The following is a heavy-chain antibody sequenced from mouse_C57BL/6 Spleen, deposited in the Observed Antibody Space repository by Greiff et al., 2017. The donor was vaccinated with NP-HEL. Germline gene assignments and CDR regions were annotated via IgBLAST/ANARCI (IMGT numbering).Heavy chain of an antibody. J-gene: IGHJ2*01. CDR3: TRGGYYGLFDY. CDR1: GYTFTDYE. CDR2: IDPETGGT. Sequence: VQLQQSGAGLVRPGASVTLSCKASGYTFTDYEMHWVKQTPVHGLEWIGAIDPETGGTAYNQKFKGKAILTADKSSSTAYMELRSLTSEDSAVYYCTRGGYYGLFDYWGQGTTLTVSS. V-gene: IGHV1-15*01. D-gene: IGHD1-2*01.